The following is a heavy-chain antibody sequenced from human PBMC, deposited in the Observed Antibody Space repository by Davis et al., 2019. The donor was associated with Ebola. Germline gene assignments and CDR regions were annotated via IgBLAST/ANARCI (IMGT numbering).Heavy chain of an antibody. CDR3: SRGYSTKCRTGDCVNDY. Sequence: ASVKVSCKASGYIFSNYDINWVRQASGQGLEWMGWMNPYSGHTGYVEKFKARVTMTRDSSTTTAYMELISLILDDTAVYYCSRGYSTKCRTGDCVNDYWGQGTLVTVSS. D-gene: IGHD2-21*01. CDR1: GYIFSNYD. J-gene: IGHJ4*02. V-gene: IGHV1-8*01. CDR2: MNPYSGHT.